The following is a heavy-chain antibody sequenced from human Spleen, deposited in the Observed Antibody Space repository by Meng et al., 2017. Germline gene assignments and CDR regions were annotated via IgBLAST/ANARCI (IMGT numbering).Heavy chain of an antibody. V-gene: IGHV3-11*04. CDR1: GFTFSDYY. D-gene: IGHD1-1*01. CDR2: ISSSASNSGSPI. CDR3: ARDVSLHEPWKLDY. Sequence: GESLKISCAASGFTFSDYYMNWIRQAPGKGLEWVSYISSSASNSGSPIYYADSVKGRFTISRDNAKNSLYLQMNSLRAEDTAVYYCARDVSLHEPWKLDYWGQGTLVTVSS. J-gene: IGHJ4*02.